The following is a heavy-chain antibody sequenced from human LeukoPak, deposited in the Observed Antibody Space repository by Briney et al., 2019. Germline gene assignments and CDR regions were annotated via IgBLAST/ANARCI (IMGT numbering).Heavy chain of an antibody. CDR1: GYSFTGYY. Sequence: ASVKVSCKASGYSFTGYYMRWVRQAPGQGLEWMGWINPNSGDTKYAQKFQGRVTMTRDTSISTAYMELTRLRSDDTAVYYCAREVGRGFDYWGQGTLVTVSS. CDR3: AREVGRGFDY. V-gene: IGHV1-2*02. CDR2: INPNSGDT. J-gene: IGHJ4*02. D-gene: IGHD1-26*01.